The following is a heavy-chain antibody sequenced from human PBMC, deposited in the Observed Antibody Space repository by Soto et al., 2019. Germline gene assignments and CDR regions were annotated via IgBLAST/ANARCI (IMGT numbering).Heavy chain of an antibody. CDR3: ARVSGGNWRGPNWFDP. CDR1: GGSISSGGYY. J-gene: IGHJ5*02. D-gene: IGHD2-15*01. V-gene: IGHV4-31*03. Sequence: SETLSLTCTVSGGSISSGGYYWSWIRQHPGKGLEWIGYIYYSGSTYYNPSLKSRVTISVDTSKNQFSLKLSSVTAADTAVYYCARVSGGNWRGPNWFDPWGQGTLVTVS. CDR2: IYYSGST.